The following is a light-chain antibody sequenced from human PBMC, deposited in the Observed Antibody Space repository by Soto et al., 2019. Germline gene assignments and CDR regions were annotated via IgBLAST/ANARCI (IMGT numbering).Light chain of an antibody. CDR3: QQYYSSSLT. V-gene: IGKV4-1*01. CDR2: WAS. Sequence: DIVMTQSPDSLAVSLGERATINCKSSQSVLYSSNNKTHLAWYQQKPGQPPKLLIYWASTRESGVPDRFSGSGSGTDFTLTISSLQAEDLAVYYCQQYYSSSLTFGGGTKVEIK. CDR1: QSVLYSSNNKTH. J-gene: IGKJ4*01.